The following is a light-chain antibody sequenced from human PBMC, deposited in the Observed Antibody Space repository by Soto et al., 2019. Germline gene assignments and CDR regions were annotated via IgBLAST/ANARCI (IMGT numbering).Light chain of an antibody. CDR1: PSVGNN. CDR2: NES. Sequence: EVVLTQSQATLSLPPGERPTLSCRPSPSVGNNLIWYQQSPGQAPRLLISNESTRAAGVPARFSGTGSGTDFTLTISSLEPEDFAVYFCQQRNYWLSFGGGTKLEIK. CDR3: QQRNYWLS. V-gene: IGKV3-11*01. J-gene: IGKJ4*01.